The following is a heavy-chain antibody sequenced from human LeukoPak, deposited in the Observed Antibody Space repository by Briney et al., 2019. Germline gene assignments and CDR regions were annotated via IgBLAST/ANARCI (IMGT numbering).Heavy chain of an antibody. Sequence: ASVKVSCXASGYTFTGYYMHWVRQAPGQGLEWMGWINPNSGGTNYAQKFQGRVTMTRDTSISTAYMELSRLRSDDTAVYYCARDSLNNHGSCSSCYYYYYMDVWGKGTTVTVSS. CDR2: INPNSGGT. D-gene: IGHD2-15*01. J-gene: IGHJ6*03. V-gene: IGHV1-2*02. CDR3: ARDSLNNHGSCSSCYYYYYMDV. CDR1: GYTFTGYY.